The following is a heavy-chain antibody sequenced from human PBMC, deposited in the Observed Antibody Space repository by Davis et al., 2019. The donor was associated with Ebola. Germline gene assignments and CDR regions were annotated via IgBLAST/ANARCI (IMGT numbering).Heavy chain of an antibody. Sequence: SETLSLTCTVSGGFISSYYWSWIRQPPGKGLEWIGYIYYSRSTNYNPSLKSRVTISVDTSKNQFSLKLSSVTAADTAVYYCARGMTTVTDYWGQGTLVTVSS. CDR1: GGFISSYY. V-gene: IGHV4-59*01. J-gene: IGHJ4*02. CDR3: ARGMTTVTDY. CDR2: IYYSRST. D-gene: IGHD4-17*01.